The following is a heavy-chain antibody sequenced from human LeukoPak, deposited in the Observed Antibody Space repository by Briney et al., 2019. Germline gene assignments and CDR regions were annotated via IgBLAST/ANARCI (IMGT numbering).Heavy chain of an antibody. V-gene: IGHV3-13*01. CDR1: GFPFISFA. J-gene: IGHJ6*03. D-gene: IGHD1-1*01. CDR2: IGTASDT. Sequence: RRSRRLSCASSGFPFISFAMHWVRQPTGQGLEWVATIGTASDTYYPGSVEGGFTLARDNTKNSLYLQMNRLTAGDTAVYYCARGPPRGKYYYMDVWGKGTTVTVSS. CDR3: ARGPPRGKYYYMDV.